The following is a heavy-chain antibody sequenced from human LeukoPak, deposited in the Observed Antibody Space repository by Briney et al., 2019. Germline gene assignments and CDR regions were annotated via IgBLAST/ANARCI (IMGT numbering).Heavy chain of an antibody. D-gene: IGHD1-26*01. CDR3: ARDPYNGSYGDDYYYYMDV. CDR2: ITRGSIYA. Sequence: PGGSLRLSCAASGFTFSNYNMNWVRQTPGKGLEWVSSITRGSIYAFYADSVKGRFTISRDNAKNSLSLQMNSLGAEDTAVYYCARDPYNGSYGDDYYYYMDVWGKGTTVTVSS. CDR1: GFTFSNYN. J-gene: IGHJ6*03. V-gene: IGHV3-21*01.